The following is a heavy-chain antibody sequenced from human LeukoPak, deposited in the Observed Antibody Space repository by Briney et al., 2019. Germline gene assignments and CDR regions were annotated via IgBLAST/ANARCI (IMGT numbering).Heavy chain of an antibody. CDR3: ARRRDGYCSDI. Sequence: GESLKISCKGSGYSFTSYWIGWVRQMPGKGLEWMGIIYPGGSDTRYSPSFQGQVTISADRSISTAYLQWSSLKASDTATYYCARRRDGYCSDIWGQGTMVTVSS. CDR2: IYPGGSDT. D-gene: IGHD5-24*01. CDR1: GYSFTSYW. V-gene: IGHV5-51*01. J-gene: IGHJ3*02.